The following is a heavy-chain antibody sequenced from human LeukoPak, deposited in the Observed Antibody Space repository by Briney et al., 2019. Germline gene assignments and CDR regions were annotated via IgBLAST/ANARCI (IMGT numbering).Heavy chain of an antibody. J-gene: IGHJ3*02. CDR3: AKVGRAYCSSTSCYSDAFDI. Sequence: GGSRRLSCAASGFTFSSYGMHWVRQAPGKGLEWVALISYDGSIKYYADSVKGRFTISRDNFRNTLYLQMNSLRAEDTAVYYCAKVGRAYCSSTSCYSDAFDIWGQGTMVTVSS. D-gene: IGHD2-2*01. V-gene: IGHV3-30*18. CDR1: GFTFSSYG. CDR2: ISYDGSIK.